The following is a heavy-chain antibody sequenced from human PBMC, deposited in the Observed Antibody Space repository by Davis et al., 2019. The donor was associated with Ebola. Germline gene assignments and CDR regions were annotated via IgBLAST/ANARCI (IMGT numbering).Heavy chain of an antibody. CDR3: ARLFGAAAHHFDY. CDR2: IYYGGNT. J-gene: IGHJ4*02. D-gene: IGHD3-16*01. Sequence: PSETLSLTCSVSGGSMIGSGLHWGWIRQPPGKGLEWIATIYYGGNTYYDPSLQSRVTISVDTPKNQFSLRVISVTAADTAVYYCARLFGAAAHHFDYWGQGTLVTVSS. CDR1: GGSMIGSGLH. V-gene: IGHV4-39*01.